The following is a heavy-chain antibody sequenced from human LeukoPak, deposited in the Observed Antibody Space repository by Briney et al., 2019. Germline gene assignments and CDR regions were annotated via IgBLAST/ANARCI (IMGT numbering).Heavy chain of an antibody. J-gene: IGHJ4*02. CDR3: ARPRDTSGYHVYS. D-gene: IGHD3-22*01. CDR2: IISSSGDT. Sequence: GGSLRLPCAASGFTFSSYSMNWVREAPGKGLGWVSAIISSSGDTYYADSVKGRFTISRENAKNSLFVQMNSLRSEDTAVYYCARPRDTSGYHVYSWGQGTLVTVSS. V-gene: IGHV3-21*01. CDR1: GFTFSSYS.